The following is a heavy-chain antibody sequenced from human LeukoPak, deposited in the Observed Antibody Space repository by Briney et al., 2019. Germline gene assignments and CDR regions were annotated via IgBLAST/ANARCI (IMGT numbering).Heavy chain of an antibody. Sequence: PSETLSLTCTVSGGSISSYYWSWIRQPPGKGLEWIGYIYYSGSTNYNPSLKSRVTISVDTSKNQFSLKLSSVTAADTAVYYCARGNYYGAPLEFDYWGQGTLVTVSS. J-gene: IGHJ4*02. CDR2: IYYSGST. D-gene: IGHD3-10*01. CDR1: GGSISSYY. CDR3: ARGNYYGAPLEFDY. V-gene: IGHV4-59*01.